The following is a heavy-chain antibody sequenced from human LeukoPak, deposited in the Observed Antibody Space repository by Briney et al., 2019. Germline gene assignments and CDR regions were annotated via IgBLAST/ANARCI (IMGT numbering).Heavy chain of an antibody. CDR2: ISSSCSTI. CDR1: GFTFSSYE. J-gene: IGHJ6*04. CDR3: AELGITMIGGV. Sequence: PGGSLRLSCAASGFTFSSYEMNWVRQAPAQGLDWVSYISSSCSTIYYADSVKGRFTISRDNAKNSLYLQMNSRRAEDTAVYYCAELGITMIGGVWGKGTTVTISS. V-gene: IGHV3-48*03. D-gene: IGHD3-10*02.